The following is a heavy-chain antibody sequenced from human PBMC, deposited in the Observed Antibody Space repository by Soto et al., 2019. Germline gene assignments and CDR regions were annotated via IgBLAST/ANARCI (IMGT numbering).Heavy chain of an antibody. CDR1: GFTFSSYA. J-gene: IGHJ3*02. V-gene: IGHV3-23*01. CDR3: AKGYRGYVPDAFHI. CDR2: ISGRGGSA. D-gene: IGHD5-12*01. Sequence: EVQLLESGGGLVHPGGSLRLSCAASGFTFSSYAMSWVRQAPGKGLEWVSAISGRGGSAYYTDSVKGRFTISRDNSKNTLYLQINSLRAEDTAVYYCAKGYRGYVPDAFHIWGQGTMVTVSS.